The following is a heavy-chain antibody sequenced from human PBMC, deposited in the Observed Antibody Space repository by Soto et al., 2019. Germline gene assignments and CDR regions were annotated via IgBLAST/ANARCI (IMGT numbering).Heavy chain of an antibody. D-gene: IGHD3-16*01. CDR2: ISAYNGNT. V-gene: IGHV1-18*01. CDR1: GYTFTSYG. J-gene: IGHJ6*02. Sequence: QVQLVQSGAEVKKPGASVKVSCKASGYTFTSYGISWVRQAPGQGLEWMGWISAYNGNTNYAQKLQGRVTMTTDTSTSKAYMELRSLRSDDTAVYYCARARVLSSHQSTKNYYYGMDVWGQGTTVTVSS. CDR3: ARARVLSSHQSTKNYYYGMDV.